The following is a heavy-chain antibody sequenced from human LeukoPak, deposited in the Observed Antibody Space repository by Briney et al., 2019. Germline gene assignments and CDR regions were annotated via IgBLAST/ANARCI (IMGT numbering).Heavy chain of an antibody. D-gene: IGHD4-17*01. CDR2: ISGSGSAI. CDR3: ARAPAYGERFDY. J-gene: IGHJ4*02. Sequence: GGSLRLSCAASGFTFSSYEMNWVRQAPGKGLEWVSYISGSGSAIYYADSVKGRFTISRDNAKNSLYLQVNSLRAEDTAVYYCARAPAYGERFDYWGQGTLVTVSS. V-gene: IGHV3-48*03. CDR1: GFTFSSYE.